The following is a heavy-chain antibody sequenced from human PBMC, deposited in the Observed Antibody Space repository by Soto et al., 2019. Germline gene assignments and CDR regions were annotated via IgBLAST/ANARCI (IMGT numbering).Heavy chain of an antibody. CDR1: GGTFSSYA. CDR2: IIPIFGTA. D-gene: IGHD3-16*01. V-gene: IGHV1-69*12. Sequence: QVQLVQSGAEVKKPGSSVKVSCKASGGTFSSYAINWVRQAPGQGLEWMGGIIPIFGTADYAQKFQGRVTITADQATSTAYMERSSLRSEDTAVYYCAQCLLGVNYYYGMDVWGQGTTVTGSS. CDR3: AQCLLGVNYYYGMDV. J-gene: IGHJ6*02.